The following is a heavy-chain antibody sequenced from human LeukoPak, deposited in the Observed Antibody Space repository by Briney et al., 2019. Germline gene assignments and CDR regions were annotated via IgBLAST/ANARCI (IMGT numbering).Heavy chain of an antibody. CDR3: ASGGWSGGYPQDYYYYGMDV. J-gene: IGHJ6*02. D-gene: IGHD5-12*01. Sequence: GSLRLSCAASGFTFSSYAMSWIRQPPGKGLEWIGSIYYSGSTYYNPSLKSRVTISVDTSKNQFSLKLSSVTAADTAVYYCASGGWSGGYPQDYYYYGMDVWGQGTTVTVSS. CDR1: GFTFSSYA. CDR2: IYYSGST. V-gene: IGHV4-38-2*01.